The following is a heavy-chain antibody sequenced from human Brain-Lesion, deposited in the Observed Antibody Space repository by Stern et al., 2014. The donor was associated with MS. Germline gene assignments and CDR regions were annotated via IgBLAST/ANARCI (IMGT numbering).Heavy chain of an antibody. Sequence: VQLVESGGGVVQPGRSLRLSCTASGFTFRSYGMHWVRQAPGKGLERVSVTSYDGSNKQYADSVKGRFTISRDNSKNTLYLHLNSLRPEDTAVYHCAKDRRGGYNYLYGMDVWGQGTTVTVSS. CDR2: TSYDGSNK. V-gene: IGHV3-30*18. CDR3: AKDRRGGYNYLYGMDV. J-gene: IGHJ6*02. D-gene: IGHD5-18*01. CDR1: GFTFRSYG.